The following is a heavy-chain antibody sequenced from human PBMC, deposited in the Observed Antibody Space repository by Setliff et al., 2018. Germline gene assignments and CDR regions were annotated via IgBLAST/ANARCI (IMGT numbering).Heavy chain of an antibody. CDR3: ARENLSSGWYVGGYYYYYGMDV. J-gene: IGHJ6*02. V-gene: IGHV4-61*01. CDR1: GASVRSGPYY. D-gene: IGHD6-19*01. Sequence: SETLSLTCTVSGASVRSGPYYWSWIRQPPGKGLEWIGFISYIGNTNYNPSLKSRVTMSIDTSKNQFSLKLSSVTAADTAVYYCARENLSSGWYVGGYYYYYGMDVWGQGTTVTVSS. CDR2: ISYIGNT.